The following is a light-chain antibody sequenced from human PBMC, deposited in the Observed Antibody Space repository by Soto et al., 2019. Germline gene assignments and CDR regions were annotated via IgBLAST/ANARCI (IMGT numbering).Light chain of an antibody. Sequence: EIVLTQSPATLSLSPGERAPLSCRARQSVSSSLAWYQQKPGQAPRLLIYAASHRATGIPTRFSGSGSGTDFTLTISSLEPEDFAVYYCQQRSDWPPSLTFGGGTKVDIK. J-gene: IGKJ4*01. CDR1: QSVSSS. V-gene: IGKV3-11*01. CDR2: AAS. CDR3: QQRSDWPPSLT.